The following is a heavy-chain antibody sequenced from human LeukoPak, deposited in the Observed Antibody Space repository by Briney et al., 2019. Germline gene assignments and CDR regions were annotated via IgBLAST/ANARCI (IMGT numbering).Heavy chain of an antibody. D-gene: IGHD6-13*01. V-gene: IGHV4-34*01. CDR3: ARSSSWLNWFDP. CDR2: INHSGST. Sequence: PSETLSLTCTVSGGSINNYYWSWIRQPPGKGLEWIGEINHSGSTNYNPSLKSRVTISVDTSKNQFSLKLSSVTAADTAVYYCARSSSWLNWFDPWGQGTLVTVSS. J-gene: IGHJ5*02. CDR1: GGSINNYY.